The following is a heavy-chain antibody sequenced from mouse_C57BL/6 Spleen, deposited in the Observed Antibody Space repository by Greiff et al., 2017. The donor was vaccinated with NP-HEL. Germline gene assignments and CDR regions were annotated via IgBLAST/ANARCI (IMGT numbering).Heavy chain of an antibody. CDR1: GYTFTSYW. Sequence: QVQLQQPGTELVKPGASVKLSCKASGYTFTSYWMHWVKQRPGQGLEWIGNINPSNGGTNYNEKFKSKVTLTVDKSSSTAYMQLSSLTSEDTAVYYCAREGWLRARAMDYWGQGTSVTVSS. D-gene: IGHD2-2*01. CDR2: INPSNGGT. J-gene: IGHJ4*01. CDR3: AREGWLRARAMDY. V-gene: IGHV1-53*01.